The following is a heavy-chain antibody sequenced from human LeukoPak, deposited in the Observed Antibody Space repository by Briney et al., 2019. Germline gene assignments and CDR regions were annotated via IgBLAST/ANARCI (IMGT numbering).Heavy chain of an antibody. D-gene: IGHD1-7*01. V-gene: IGHV3-48*04. CDR3: ARMNYVSTGWGAPFDD. CDR2: ISSSSSTI. CDR1: GFTVSSNY. J-gene: IGHJ4*02. Sequence: GGSLRLSCAASGFTVSSNYMSWVRQAPGKGLEWVSYISSSSSTIYYADSVKGRFTISRDNAKSSLYLQLNSLRAEDTAVYYCARMNYVSTGWGAPFDDWGQGTLVTVSS.